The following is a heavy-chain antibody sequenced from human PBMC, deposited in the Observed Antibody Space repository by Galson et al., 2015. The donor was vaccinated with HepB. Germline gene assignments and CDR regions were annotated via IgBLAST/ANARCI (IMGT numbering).Heavy chain of an antibody. V-gene: IGHV1-69*04. CDR3: AGGYCSGGSCYSYWYFDL. J-gene: IGHJ2*01. CDR2: IIPILGIA. Sequence: SVKVSCKASGGTFSSYAISWVRQAPGQGLEWMGRIIPILGIANYAQKFQGRVTITADKSTSTAYTELSSLRSEDTAVYYCAGGYCSGGSCYSYWYFDLWGRGTLVTVSS. D-gene: IGHD2-15*01. CDR1: GGTFSSYA.